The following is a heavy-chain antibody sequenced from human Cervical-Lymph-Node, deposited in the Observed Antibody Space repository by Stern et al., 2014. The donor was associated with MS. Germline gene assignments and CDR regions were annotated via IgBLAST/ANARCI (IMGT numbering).Heavy chain of an antibody. CDR2: IYYSGST. Sequence: QVQLVESGPGLVKPSETLSLTCTVSGGSISSSSYYWGWIRQPPGKGLEWIGGIYYSGSTYYNPSLKSRVTISVRTSKNPFSLQLSSVTAADTAVYYCARHRSGSLGYVDYWGQGTLVTVSS. CDR1: GGSISSSSYY. J-gene: IGHJ4*02. D-gene: IGHD1-26*01. V-gene: IGHV4-39*01. CDR3: ARHRSGSLGYVDY.